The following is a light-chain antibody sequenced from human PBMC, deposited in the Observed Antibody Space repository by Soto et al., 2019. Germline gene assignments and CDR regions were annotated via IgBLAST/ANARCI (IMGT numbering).Light chain of an antibody. Sequence: IGLSQSPATLSVSPGERATLSCRASQSVSSNLAWYQQKPGQAPRLLIYGASTRATGIPARFSGSGSGTEFTLTISSLQSEDFAVYYCQQYNNWPPEPFGQGTKVDIK. CDR3: QQYNNWPPEP. J-gene: IGKJ1*01. CDR2: GAS. V-gene: IGKV3-15*01. CDR1: QSVSSN.